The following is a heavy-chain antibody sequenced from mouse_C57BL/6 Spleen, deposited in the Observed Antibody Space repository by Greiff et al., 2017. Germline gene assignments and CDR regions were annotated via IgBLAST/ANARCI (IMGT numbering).Heavy chain of an antibody. CDR1: GFTFSDYG. V-gene: IGHV5-17*01. CDR2: ISSGSSTI. Sequence: EVQGVESGGGLVKPGGSLKLSCAASGFTFSDYGMHWVRQAPEKGLEWVAYISSGSSTIYYADTVKGRFTISRDNAKNTLFLQITSLRSEDTAMYYCARGRHYYAMDYWGQGTSVTVSS. J-gene: IGHJ4*01. CDR3: ARGRHYYAMDY.